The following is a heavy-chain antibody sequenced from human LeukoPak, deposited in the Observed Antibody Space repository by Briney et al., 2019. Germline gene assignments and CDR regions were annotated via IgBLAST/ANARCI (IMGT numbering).Heavy chain of an antibody. J-gene: IGHJ4*02. D-gene: IGHD3-22*01. V-gene: IGHV4-34*01. CDR3: ASPSDSLVY. CDR2: INHSGST. Sequence: SETLSLTCAVYGGSFSGYYWSWIRQPPGQGLEWIGEINHSGSTNYNPSLNSRVTISVDTSKNQFSLKLSSVTAADTAVYYCASPSDSLVYWGQGTLVTVSS. CDR1: GGSFSGYY.